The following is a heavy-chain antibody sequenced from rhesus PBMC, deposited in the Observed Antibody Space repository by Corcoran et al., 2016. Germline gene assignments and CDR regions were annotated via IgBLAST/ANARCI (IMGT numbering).Heavy chain of an antibody. Sequence: QLQLQESGPGLVKPSETLSVTCAVSGGSISSSSWRWIRQAPGKGLEWIGYIYGSGSSTNYNPSLKSRVTRVGETSKNQLSLKLSSVTTADTAGYYCARAPDGWNDGYYWGQGVLVTVSS. D-gene: IGHD1-14*01. J-gene: IGHJ4*01. CDR3: ARAPDGWNDGYY. CDR2: IYGSGSST. V-gene: IGHV4-169*01. CDR1: GGSISSSS.